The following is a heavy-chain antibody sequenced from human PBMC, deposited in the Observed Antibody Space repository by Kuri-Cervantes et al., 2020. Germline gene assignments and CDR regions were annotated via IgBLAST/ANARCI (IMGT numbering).Heavy chain of an antibody. Sequence: SVKVSCKASGGTFSSYAISWVRQAPGQGLEWMGGIIPIFGTANYAQKFQGRVTITADKSTSTAYMELSSLRSEDTAVYYCARAADDDYGDGALGDIWGQGTMVTVSS. CDR1: GGTFSSYA. D-gene: IGHD4-17*01. J-gene: IGHJ3*02. CDR2: IIPIFGTA. V-gene: IGHV1-69*06. CDR3: ARAADDDYGDGALGDI.